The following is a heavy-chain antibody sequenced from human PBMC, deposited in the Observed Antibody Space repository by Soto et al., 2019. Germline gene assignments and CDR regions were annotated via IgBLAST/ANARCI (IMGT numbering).Heavy chain of an antibody. D-gene: IGHD3-9*01. CDR3: ASRRITISSGTVGVGYYYYGMDV. Sequence: SETLSLTCAVYGGSFSGYYWSWIRQPPGKWLEWIGEINHSGSTNYNPSLKSRVTISVDTSKNQFSLKLSSVTAADTAVYYCASRRITISSGTVGVGYYYYGMDVWGQGXTVTVYS. J-gene: IGHJ6*02. V-gene: IGHV4-34*01. CDR1: GGSFSGYY. CDR2: INHSGST.